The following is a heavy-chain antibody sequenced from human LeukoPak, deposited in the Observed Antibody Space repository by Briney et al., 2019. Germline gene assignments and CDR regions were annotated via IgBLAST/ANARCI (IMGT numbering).Heavy chain of an antibody. CDR3: AKDHGVVGATTGLFDY. V-gene: IGHV3-43D*03. Sequence: GGSLRLSCAASGFTFDDYAMHWVRQAPGKGLEWVSLISWDGGSTYYADSVKGRFTISRDNSKNSLYLQMNSLRAEDTALYYCAKDHGVVGATTGLFDYWGQGTLVTVSS. J-gene: IGHJ4*02. CDR2: ISWDGGST. D-gene: IGHD1-26*01. CDR1: GFTFDDYA.